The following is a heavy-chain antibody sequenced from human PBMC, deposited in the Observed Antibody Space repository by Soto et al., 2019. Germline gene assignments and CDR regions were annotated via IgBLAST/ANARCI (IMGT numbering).Heavy chain of an antibody. J-gene: IGHJ4*02. CDR3: ARVYISGWKGLGF. CDR1: GYTFISYG. Sequence: QLVQSGAEVKKPGSSVKVSCKASGYTFISYGIGWVRQAPGQGLEGMGWITTHNDNTTYAQQFQGRVTFTTYTSTSTAYTDLMDLTSDDTAVYYCARVYISGWKGLGFWGQGTLVTVSS. CDR2: ITTHNDNT. D-gene: IGHD6-19*01. V-gene: IGHV1-18*01.